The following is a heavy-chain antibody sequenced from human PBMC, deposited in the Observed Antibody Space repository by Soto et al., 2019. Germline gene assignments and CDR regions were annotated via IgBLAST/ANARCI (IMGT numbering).Heavy chain of an antibody. CDR3: ARTQITIFGVVERGGDYYYYYMDV. Sequence: PSETLSLTCTVSGGSISSSSYYWGWIRQPPGKGLEWIGSIYYSGSTYYNPSLKSRVTISVDTSKNQFSLKLSSVTAADTAVYYCARTQITIFGVVERGGDYYYYYMDVWVKGTTVTVSS. J-gene: IGHJ6*03. D-gene: IGHD3-3*01. CDR1: GGSISSSSYY. CDR2: IYYSGST. V-gene: IGHV4-39*01.